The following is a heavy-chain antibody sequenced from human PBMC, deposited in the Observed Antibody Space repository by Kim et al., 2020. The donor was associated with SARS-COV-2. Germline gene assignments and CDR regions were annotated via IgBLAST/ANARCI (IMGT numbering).Heavy chain of an antibody. Sequence: GGSLRLSCAASGLTFDSYTMNWVRQAPGKGLEWVSSITSSSSNIYYADSVKGRFTISRDNAKNSLYLQMNSLRAEDTAVYYCAIGLGKKRMTIFAVVIIDSSGPRTLVTVSS. D-gene: IGHD3-3*01. J-gene: IGHJ5*01. CDR2: ITSSSSNI. CDR3: AIGLGKKRMTIFAVVIIDS. CDR1: GLTFDSYT. V-gene: IGHV3-21*01.